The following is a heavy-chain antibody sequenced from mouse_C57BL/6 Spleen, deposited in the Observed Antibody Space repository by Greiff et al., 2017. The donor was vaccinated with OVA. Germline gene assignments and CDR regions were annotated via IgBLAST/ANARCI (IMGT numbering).Heavy chain of an antibody. J-gene: IGHJ4*01. D-gene: IGHD2-2*01. CDR3: TRWLRSGVDY. Sequence: VQLKESGAELVRPGASVKLSCTASGFNIKDDYMHWVKQRPEQGLEWIGWIDPENGDTEYASKFQGKATITADTSSNTAYLQLSSLTSEDTAVYYCTRWLRSGVDYWGQGTSVTVSS. CDR1: GFNIKDDY. V-gene: IGHV14-4*01. CDR2: IDPENGDT.